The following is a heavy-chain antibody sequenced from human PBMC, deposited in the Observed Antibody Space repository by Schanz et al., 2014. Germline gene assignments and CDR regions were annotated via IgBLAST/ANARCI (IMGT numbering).Heavy chain of an antibody. D-gene: IGHD5-12*01. CDR1: GFTVRTFA. J-gene: IGHJ6*03. CDR2: ISSSGSYT. Sequence: EVQVLESGEGLVEAGGSLRLSCAASGFTVRTFAMDWVRQAAGKGLEWVSYISSSGSYTNYADSVKGRFSISRDNAKNSLYLQMNSLRAEDTAVYYCARVDSGYDSHLYYYYYYMDVWGKGTTVTVSS. CDR3: ARVDSGYDSHLYYYYYYMDV. V-gene: IGHV3-21*05.